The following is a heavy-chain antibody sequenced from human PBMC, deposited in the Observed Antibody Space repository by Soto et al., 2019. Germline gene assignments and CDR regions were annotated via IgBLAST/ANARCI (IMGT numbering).Heavy chain of an antibody. V-gene: IGHV3-23*01. Sequence: GGSLRLSCAASGFTFSSYAMSWVRQAPGKGLEWVSAISGSGGSTYYADSVKGRFTISRDNSKNTLYLQMNSLRAEDTAVYYCAKDPSDYGDYEAYYFQHWGQGTLVTVSS. D-gene: IGHD4-17*01. CDR1: GFTFSSYA. CDR3: AKDPSDYGDYEAYYFQH. CDR2: ISGSGGST. J-gene: IGHJ1*01.